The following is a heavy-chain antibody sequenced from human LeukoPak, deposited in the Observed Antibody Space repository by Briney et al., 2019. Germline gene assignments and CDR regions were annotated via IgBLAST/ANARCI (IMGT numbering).Heavy chain of an antibody. D-gene: IGHD2-8*01. V-gene: IGHV1-2*02. CDR3: ARGLINGHDFDY. J-gene: IGHJ4*02. Sequence: GASVKVSCKASGYTFTGYYIHWVRQAPGQGLEWMGWMNSNSGDTNYAQKFQGRVTMTRDTSISTAYMELSSLRSEDTAVYYCARGLINGHDFDYWGQGTLVSVSS. CDR1: GYTFTGYY. CDR2: MNSNSGDT.